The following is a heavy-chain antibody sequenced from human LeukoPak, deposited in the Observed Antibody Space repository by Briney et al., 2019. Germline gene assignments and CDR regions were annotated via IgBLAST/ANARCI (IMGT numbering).Heavy chain of an antibody. D-gene: IGHD4-17*01. CDR2: TYYRFKWYN. CDR1: GDSVSSNSAA. J-gene: IGHJ4*02. V-gene: IGHV6-1*01. Sequence: QTLSLTCAISGDSVSSNSAAWNWIRQSPSRGLEWLGRTYYRFKWYNDYAASVKSRITIIPNTSKNQFSLQLNSVTPEDTAVYYCARGAYGDSSHYYLDYWGQGTLVTVSS. CDR3: ARGAYGDSSHYYLDY.